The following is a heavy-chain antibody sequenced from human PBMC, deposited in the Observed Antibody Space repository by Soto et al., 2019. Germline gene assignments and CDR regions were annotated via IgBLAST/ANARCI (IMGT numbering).Heavy chain of an antibody. Sequence: EVQLLESGGGLVQPGGSLRLSCAASGFIFNNYAMTWVRQAPGKGLEWVSAIGASGGTTYYADSVKGRFTISRDNSRNTLYLQMNSLRAEDSAVYYCAKRWISAADTDYWGQGTLVSVSS. CDR3: AKRWISAADTDY. D-gene: IGHD6-13*01. V-gene: IGHV3-23*01. CDR1: GFIFNNYA. J-gene: IGHJ4*02. CDR2: IGASGGTT.